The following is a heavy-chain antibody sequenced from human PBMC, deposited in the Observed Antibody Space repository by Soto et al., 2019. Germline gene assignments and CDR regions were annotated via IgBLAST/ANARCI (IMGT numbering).Heavy chain of an antibody. D-gene: IGHD5-12*01. CDR3: ARARGNDWYSDY. CDR2: ITHSGTYV. CDR1: GFTFSEYS. Sequence: GGSLRLSCTASGFTFSEYSMSWVRQAPGKGLEWVSSITHSGTYVYYADSVKGRFTISRDSASNSLFLQMTSLRAEDTAVYHCARARGNDWYSDYWGQGTLVTVS. V-gene: IGHV3-21*01. J-gene: IGHJ4*02.